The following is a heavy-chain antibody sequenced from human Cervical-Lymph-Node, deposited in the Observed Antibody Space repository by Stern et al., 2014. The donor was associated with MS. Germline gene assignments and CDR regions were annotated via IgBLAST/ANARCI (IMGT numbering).Heavy chain of an antibody. CDR3: AKGGSSWFDS. CDR1: GLSFSDSY. CDR2: IGSGGNSR. V-gene: IGHV3-11*01. D-gene: IGHD3-16*01. Sequence: VHLVESGGGLVKPGGSLRLSCAASGLSFSDSYMSWIRQAPGRGLELVSYIGSGGNSRYYADSVKGRFTVSRDDAKRSLYLHMNSLRDNDTAVYYCAKGGSSWFDSWGRGTLVIVSS. J-gene: IGHJ5*01.